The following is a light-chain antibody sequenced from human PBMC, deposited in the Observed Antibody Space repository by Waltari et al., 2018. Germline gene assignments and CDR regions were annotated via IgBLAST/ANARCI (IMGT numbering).Light chain of an antibody. CDR1: QSISIW. CDR3: QQYNSYSYT. J-gene: IGKJ2*01. CDR2: DAS. V-gene: IGKV1-5*01. Sequence: DIQMTQSPSTLSASVGDRVTIPFRASQSISIWLAWYQQKPGKAPKLLIYDASSLESGVPSRFSGSGSGTEFTLTISSLQPDDFATYYCQQYNSYSYTFGQGTKLEIK.